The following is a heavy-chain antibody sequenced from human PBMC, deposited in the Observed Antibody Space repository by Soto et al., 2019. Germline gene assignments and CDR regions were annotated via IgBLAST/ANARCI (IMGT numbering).Heavy chain of an antibody. CDR3: AKRPHCSGGSCYPIDY. CDR1: GFTFSSYA. V-gene: IGHV3-23*01. Sequence: GGSLRLSCAASGFTFSSYAMSWVRQAPGKGLEWVSAISGSGGSTYYADSVKGRFTISRDNSKNTLYLQMNSLRAEDTAVYYCAKRPHCSGGSCYPIDYWGQGTLVTVSS. D-gene: IGHD2-15*01. J-gene: IGHJ4*02. CDR2: ISGSGGST.